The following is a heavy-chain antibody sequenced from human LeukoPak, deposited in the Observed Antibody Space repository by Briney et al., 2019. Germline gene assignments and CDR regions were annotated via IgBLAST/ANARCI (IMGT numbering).Heavy chain of an antibody. V-gene: IGHV3-53*04. D-gene: IGHD2-2*01. J-gene: IGHJ4*02. CDR2: IYSGGST. CDR3: ARGSQVLDF. Sequence: GGSLSLSCSASGFTVSSNYMGWVRQAPGKGLEWVSDIYSGGSTYYADSVKGRFTIPRHNSKNTLYLQMNSLRAEDTAVYYCARGSQVLDFWGQGTLVTVSS. CDR1: GFTVSSNY.